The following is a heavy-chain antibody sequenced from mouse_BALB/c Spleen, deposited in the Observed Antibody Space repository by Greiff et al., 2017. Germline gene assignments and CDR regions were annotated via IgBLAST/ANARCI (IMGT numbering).Heavy chain of an antibody. V-gene: IGHV1S56*01. J-gene: IGHJ2*01. CDR2: IYPGNVNT. CDR1: GYTFTSYY. D-gene: IGHD2-4*01. Sequence: QVQLQQSGPELVKPGASVRISCKASGYTFTSYYIHWVKQRPGQGLEWIGWIYPGNVNTKYNEKFKGKATLTADKSSSTAYMQLSSLTSEDSAVYFCARLGDYDYFDYGGQGTTLTVSS. CDR3: ARLGDYDYFDY.